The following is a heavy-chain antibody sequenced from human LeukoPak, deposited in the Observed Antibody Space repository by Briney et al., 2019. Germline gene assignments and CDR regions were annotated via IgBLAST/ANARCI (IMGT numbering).Heavy chain of an antibody. D-gene: IGHD3-9*01. J-gene: IGHJ4*02. CDR2: IKQDGSEK. CDR1: GFTFSSYW. Sequence: GGSLRLSCAASGFTFSSYWMSWVRQAPGKGLEWVANIKQDGSEKYYVDSVKGRFTISRDNSKNTLYLQMNSLRAEDTAVYYCAKGRILTGYYNFDYWGQGTLVTVSS. CDR3: AKGRILTGYYNFDY. V-gene: IGHV3-7*03.